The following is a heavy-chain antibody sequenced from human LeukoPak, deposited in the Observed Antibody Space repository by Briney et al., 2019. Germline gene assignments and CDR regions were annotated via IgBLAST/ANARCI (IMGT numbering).Heavy chain of an antibody. V-gene: IGHV3-15*01. D-gene: IGHD5-18*01. CDR3: TTAPSGYAYMNGWHLDY. J-gene: IGHJ4*02. CDR1: GFGFSYAW. CDR2: IKRKSDGETT. Sequence: GGSLRLSCAASGFGFSYAWMGWVRQAPGKGPEWIGRIKRKSDGETTDYAAPVKGRFTISGDDSKNTLFLQMNSLKTEDTAFYYCTTAPSGYAYMNGWHLDYWGQGALVTVSS.